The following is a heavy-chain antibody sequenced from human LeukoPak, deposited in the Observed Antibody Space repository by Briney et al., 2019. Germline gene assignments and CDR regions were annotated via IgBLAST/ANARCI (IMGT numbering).Heavy chain of an antibody. V-gene: IGHV4-59*01. D-gene: IGHD4/OR15-4a*01. CDR3: ARDLRAKY. CDR2: VHHSGRT. CDR1: GASIFNYY. J-gene: IGHJ1*01. Sequence: PSETLSLTCNVPGASIFNYYWSWIRQAPGKGLEWIGYVHHSGRTNSNPSLGSRVTMSVDTSTSQLSLNLTSVTTADTAVYFCARDLRAKYWGQGTLVFVSS.